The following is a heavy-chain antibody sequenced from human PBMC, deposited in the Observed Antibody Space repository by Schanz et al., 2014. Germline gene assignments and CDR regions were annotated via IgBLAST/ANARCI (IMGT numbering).Heavy chain of an antibody. J-gene: IGHJ4*02. CDR3: AKKVPAYNPFDS. CDR1: GITFSSHS. V-gene: IGHV3-23*04. D-gene: IGHD1-1*01. Sequence: EVQLVESGGDLVQPGGSLRLSCAASGITFSSHSFNWVRQAPGKGLEWVSGITGASDHIDYAESVKGRFTISRDNSKNTLYLQMDSLRAEDTAVYFCAKKVPAYNPFDSWGQGTLVTVSS. CDR2: ITGASDHI.